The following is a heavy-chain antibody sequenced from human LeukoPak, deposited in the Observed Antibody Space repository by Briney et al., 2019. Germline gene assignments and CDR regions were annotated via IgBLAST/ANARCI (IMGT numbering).Heavy chain of an antibody. Sequence: SVKVSCKASGGTFSSYAISWVRQAPGQGLEGVGGIIPIFGTANYAQKFQGRVTITADESTSTANMELSSLRSEDTAVYYCARDRIFGVVSDPSPGGYWGQGTLVTASS. CDR2: IIPIFGTA. D-gene: IGHD3-3*02. CDR3: ARDRIFGVVSDPSPGGY. J-gene: IGHJ4*02. CDR1: GGTFSSYA. V-gene: IGHV1-69*13.